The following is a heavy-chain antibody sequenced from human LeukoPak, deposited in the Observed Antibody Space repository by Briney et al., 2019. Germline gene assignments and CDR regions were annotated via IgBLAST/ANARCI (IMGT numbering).Heavy chain of an antibody. CDR1: GYGFILYG. J-gene: IGHJ6*03. D-gene: IGHD6-13*01. V-gene: IGHV1-18*01. CDR2: ISTSTGDT. CDR3: AREGYSSSWYRPYYYYYYYMDV. Sequence: GASVKVSCKPSGYGFILYGISWVRQAPGQGPEWMGWISTSTGDTKYTQKFQGRVTLTTDTSTSTAYMELRSLRSDDTAVYYCAREGYSSSWYRPYYYYYYYMDVWGKGTTVTISS.